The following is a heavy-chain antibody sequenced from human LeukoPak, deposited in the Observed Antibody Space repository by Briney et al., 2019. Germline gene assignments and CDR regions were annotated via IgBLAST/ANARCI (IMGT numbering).Heavy chain of an antibody. CDR3: AKDSEYQLLLIDY. V-gene: IGHV3-23*01. J-gene: IGHJ4*02. D-gene: IGHD2-2*01. Sequence: GGSLRLSCAASGFAFSSYAMSWVRQAPGKGLEWVSAISGSGGSTYYADSVKGRFTISRDNSKNTLYLQMNSLRAEDTAVYYCAKDSEYQLLLIDYWGQGTLVTVSS. CDR2: ISGSGGST. CDR1: GFAFSSYA.